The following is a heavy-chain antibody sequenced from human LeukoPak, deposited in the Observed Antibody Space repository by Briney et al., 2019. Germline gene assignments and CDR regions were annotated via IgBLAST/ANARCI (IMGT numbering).Heavy chain of an antibody. CDR3: ARDLGYYDSSGYLATDY. V-gene: IGHV4-38-2*02. CDR2: IYHSGNT. J-gene: IGHJ4*02. Sequence: PSETLSLTCTVSGYSISSGYYWGWIRQPPGKGLEWIANIYHSGNTYYNPSLKSRVTISVDTSRNQFSLKLSSVTAADTAVYYCARDLGYYDSSGYLATDYWGQGTLVTVSS. CDR1: GYSISSGYY. D-gene: IGHD3-22*01.